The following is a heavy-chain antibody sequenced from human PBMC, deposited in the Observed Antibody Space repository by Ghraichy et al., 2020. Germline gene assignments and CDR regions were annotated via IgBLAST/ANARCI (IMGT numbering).Heavy chain of an antibody. CDR3: ARGLKSGWLSGFGVLDV. V-gene: IGHV6-1*01. J-gene: IGHJ6*02. CDR2: TYYRSKWYN. CDR1: GDSVSSNSAA. Sequence: SQTLSLTCAISGDSVSSNSAAWNWIRQSPSRGLEWLGRTYYRSKWYNDYAVSVKSRITINPDTSKNQFSLQLNSVTPEDTAVYYCARGLKSGWLSGFGVLDVWGQGTTVTVSS. D-gene: IGHD6-19*01.